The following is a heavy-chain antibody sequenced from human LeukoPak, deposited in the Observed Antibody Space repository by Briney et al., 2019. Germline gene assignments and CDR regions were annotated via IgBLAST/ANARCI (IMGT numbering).Heavy chain of an antibody. D-gene: IGHD5-24*01. CDR2: IKEDGSVT. CDR1: GFSFSSDW. Sequence: PGGSLRLSCAASGFSFSSDWITWVRQAPGKGLEWVANIKEDGSVTNYLDSVKGRFTISRDNVKNVLYLQMNNLRPEDTAVYYCTRDRGWLQFDYWGQGTLVIVS. J-gene: IGHJ4*02. V-gene: IGHV3-7*01. CDR3: TRDRGWLQFDY.